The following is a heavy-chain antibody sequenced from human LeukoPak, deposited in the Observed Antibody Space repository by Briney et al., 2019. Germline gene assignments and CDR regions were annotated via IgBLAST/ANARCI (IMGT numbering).Heavy chain of an antibody. CDR3: AEASGYSYAGPYYFDY. V-gene: IGHV3-23*01. CDR1: GFTFSSYA. D-gene: IGHD5-18*01. CDR2: ISGSGGST. J-gene: IGHJ4*02. Sequence: GGSLRLSCAASGFTFSSYAMSWVRQAPGKGLEWVSAISGSGGSTYYADSEKGRFTISRDNSKNTLYLQMNSLRAEDTAVYYCAEASGYSYAGPYYFDYWGQGTLVTVSS.